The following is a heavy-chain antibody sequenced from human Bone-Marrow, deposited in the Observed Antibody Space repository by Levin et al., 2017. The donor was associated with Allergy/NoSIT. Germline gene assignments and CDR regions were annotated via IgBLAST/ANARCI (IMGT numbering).Heavy chain of an antibody. CDR2: IKNKAFGGTA. CDR1: DFNFGDYT. CDR3: TRDEFGSGVFPTDS. V-gene: IGHV3-49*05. J-gene: IGHJ4*02. D-gene: IGHD3-10*01. Sequence: NPGESLKISCTVSDFNFGDYTMSWFRQAPGKGLEWVGFIKNKAFGGTAEYAASVRGRFTISRDESKSFVYLQMSSLRIEDTAVYWCTRDEFGSGVFPTDSWGQGTLVTVSS.